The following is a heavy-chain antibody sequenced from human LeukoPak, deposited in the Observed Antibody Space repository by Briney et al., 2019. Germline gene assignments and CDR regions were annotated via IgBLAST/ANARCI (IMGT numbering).Heavy chain of an antibody. CDR2: IIPIFGTA. V-gene: IGHV1-69*06. Sequence: SVKVSCKASGGTFSSYAINWVRQAPGQGLEWMGGIIPIFGTANYAQKFQGRVTITADKSTSTSYMELSSLRSEDTAIYYCARTRSTVAGIVVPTNWFDPWGQGTLVTVSS. CDR3: ARTRSTVAGIVVPTNWFDP. D-gene: IGHD1-26*01. J-gene: IGHJ5*02. CDR1: GGTFSSYA.